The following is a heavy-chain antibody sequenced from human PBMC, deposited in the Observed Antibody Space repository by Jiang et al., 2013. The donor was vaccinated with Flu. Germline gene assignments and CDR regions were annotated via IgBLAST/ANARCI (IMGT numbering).Heavy chain of an antibody. Sequence: ASGFTFSSYSMNWVRQAPGKGLEWVSSISSSSSYIYYADSVKGRFTISRDNAKNSLYLQMNSLRAEDTAVYYCAREYDYGDSDDAFDIWGQGTMVTVSS. CDR2: ISSSSSYI. D-gene: IGHD4-17*01. V-gene: IGHV3-21*01. J-gene: IGHJ3*02. CDR3: AREYDYGDSDDAFDI. CDR1: GFTFSSYS.